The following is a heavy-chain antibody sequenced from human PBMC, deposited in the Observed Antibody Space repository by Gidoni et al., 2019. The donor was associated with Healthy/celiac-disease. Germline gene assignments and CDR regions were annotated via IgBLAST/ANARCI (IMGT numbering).Heavy chain of an antibody. D-gene: IGHD4-17*01. Sequence: QVQLVQSGAEVKKPGASVKVSCKASGYTFTSYYMHWVRQAPGQGLEWMGIINPSGGSTSYAQKFQGRVTMTRDTSTSTVYMELSSLRSEDTAVYYCARDPGTVTTDDYYYYGMDVWGQGTTVTVSS. J-gene: IGHJ6*02. CDR1: GYTFTSYY. V-gene: IGHV1-46*03. CDR2: INPSGGST. CDR3: ARDPGTVTTDDYYYYGMDV.